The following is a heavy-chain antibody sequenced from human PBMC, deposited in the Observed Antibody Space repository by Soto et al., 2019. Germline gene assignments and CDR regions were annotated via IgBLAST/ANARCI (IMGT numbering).Heavy chain of an antibody. CDR2: INPSGGST. J-gene: IGHJ3*02. D-gene: IGHD6-6*01. Sequence: ASVKVSCKASGYTFTSYYMHWVRQAPGQGLEWMGIINPSGGSTSYAQKFQGRVTMTRNTSISTAYMELSSLRSEDTAVYYCARAGVRAARIDAFDIWGQGTMVTVSS. CDR1: GYTFTSYY. CDR3: ARAGVRAARIDAFDI. V-gene: IGHV1-46*01.